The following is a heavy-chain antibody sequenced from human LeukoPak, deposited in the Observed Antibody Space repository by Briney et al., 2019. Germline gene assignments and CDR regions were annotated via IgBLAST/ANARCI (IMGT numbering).Heavy chain of an antibody. CDR1: GFTFSSYW. D-gene: IGHD2-8*01. CDR3: ARLRDDVTKLDS. Sequence: PGGSLRLSCAGSGFTFSSYWMSWARQGPGKGLGWVASINQDKSQIKYVESVKGRFTTSRDNAKSSLFLQMNSLRVADTAVYYCARLRDDVTKLDSWGQGTLVTVSS. J-gene: IGHJ4*02. V-gene: IGHV3-7*01. CDR2: INQDKSQI.